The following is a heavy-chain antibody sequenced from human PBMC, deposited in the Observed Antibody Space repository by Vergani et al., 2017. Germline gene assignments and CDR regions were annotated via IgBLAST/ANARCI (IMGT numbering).Heavy chain of an antibody. CDR2: IDPGDSDT. D-gene: IGHD4-17*01. Sequence: EVQLVQSGAEVKKPGESLKISCKGSGYSFTSYWIGWVRQMPGKGLEWMGIIDPGDSDTRYSPSFQGQVTISADKSISTAYLQWSSLKASDTAMYYCARGIYGDYKVRYYFDYWGQGTLVTVSS. CDR1: GYSFTSYW. J-gene: IGHJ4*02. V-gene: IGHV5-51*01. CDR3: ARGIYGDYKVRYYFDY.